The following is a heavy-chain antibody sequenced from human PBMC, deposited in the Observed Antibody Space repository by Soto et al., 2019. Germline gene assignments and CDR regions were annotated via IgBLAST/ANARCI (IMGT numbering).Heavy chain of an antibody. V-gene: IGHV6-1*01. CDR2: TYYRSRFFS. CDR1: GDSVSSYSAA. D-gene: IGHD3-10*01. CDR3: VRDRYSSSGWFDP. J-gene: IGHJ5*02. Sequence: SQTLSLTCAISGDSVSSYSAAWNWIRQSPSGGLEWLGRTYYRSRFFSDYAESVKSRIIINPDTSKNQFSLQLKSVTPEDTAVYYCVRDRYSSSGWFDPWGRGTPVTV.